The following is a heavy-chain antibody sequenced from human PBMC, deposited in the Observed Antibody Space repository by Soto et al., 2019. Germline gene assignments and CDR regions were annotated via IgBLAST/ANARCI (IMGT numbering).Heavy chain of an antibody. Sequence: QVQLVESGGGVVQPGRSLRLSCAASGFTFSSYGMHWVRQAPGKGLEWVAVIWYDGSNKYYADSVKGRFTISRDNSKNTLYLQMNSLRAEDTAVYYCASEFTDIVVVVAATPNYYYYGMDVWGQGTTVTVSS. CDR3: ASEFTDIVVVVAATPNYYYYGMDV. V-gene: IGHV3-33*01. D-gene: IGHD2-15*01. CDR1: GFTFSSYG. CDR2: IWYDGSNK. J-gene: IGHJ6*02.